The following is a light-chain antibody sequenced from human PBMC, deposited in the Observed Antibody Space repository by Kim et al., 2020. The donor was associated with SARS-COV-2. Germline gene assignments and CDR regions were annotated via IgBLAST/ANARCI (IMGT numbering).Light chain of an antibody. V-gene: IGLV1-51*01. CDR2: DND. Sequence: GQKVTLTCSGSSPNIGNNYVSWYQRLPRTTPKLLIYDNDKRPSGIPGRFSASKSGTSATLDITGLQTGDEADYYCGTWDSILSVVVFGGGTQVTVL. CDR3: GTWDSILSVVV. CDR1: SPNIGNNY. J-gene: IGLJ2*01.